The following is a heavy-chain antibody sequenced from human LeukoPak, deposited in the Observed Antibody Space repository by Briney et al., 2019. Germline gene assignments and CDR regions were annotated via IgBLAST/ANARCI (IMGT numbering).Heavy chain of an antibody. J-gene: IGHJ6*03. CDR2: ISTYNGHT. V-gene: IGHV1-18*01. CDR1: GYTFNSYG. CDR3: ARVAEYYYYMDV. Sequence: ASVRVSCKASGYTFNSYGISWVRQAPGQGLEWMGWISTYNGHTNYAQKLQGRVTMTTDTSTSTVYMELSSLRSEDTAVYYCARVAEYYYYMDVWGKGTTVTVSS.